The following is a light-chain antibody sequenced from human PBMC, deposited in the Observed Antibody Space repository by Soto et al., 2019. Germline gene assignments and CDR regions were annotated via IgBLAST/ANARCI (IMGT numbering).Light chain of an antibody. CDR2: GAS. CDR3: QQYGSSPFT. V-gene: IGKV3-20*01. J-gene: IGKJ3*01. Sequence: EIVLTQSPGTLSLSPGERATLSCRASQSFDSNYLAWYQQKPGQAPKLLIYGASSRATGIPDRFSGSGSGTDFTLTISRLEPEDFAVYYCQQYGSSPFTFGPGTKGDIK. CDR1: QSFDSNY.